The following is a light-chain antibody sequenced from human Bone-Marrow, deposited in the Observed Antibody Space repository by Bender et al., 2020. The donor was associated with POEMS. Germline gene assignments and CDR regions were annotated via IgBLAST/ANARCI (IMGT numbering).Light chain of an antibody. V-gene: IGLV2-8*01. J-gene: IGLJ2*01. CDR1: SNDVGRYDY. CDR2: EVS. CDR3: SSYAGSSNFVL. Sequence: QSALTQPPSASGSPGQSVTISCTGSSNDVGRYDYVSWYQQHPDKAPKLLTYEVSERPSGVPDRFSGSKSGNTASLTVSGLQAEDEANYYCSSYAGSSNFVLFGGGNKLTVL.